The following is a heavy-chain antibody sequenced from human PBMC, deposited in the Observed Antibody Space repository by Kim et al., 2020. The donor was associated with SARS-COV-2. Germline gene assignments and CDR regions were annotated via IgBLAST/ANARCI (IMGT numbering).Heavy chain of an antibody. V-gene: IGHV4-59*02. Sequence: SETLSLTCTFSAGSVTRNYWTWIRQPPGKGVEWIGFVLHTGNTSYNPSLKSRVTISIDMSKNQFSLRLSSVTAADTAVYYCARGSYDFWSGQGVDSWGQGTLVTVSS. J-gene: IGHJ5*01. CDR1: AGSVTRNY. CDR3: ARGSYDFWSGQGVDS. CDR2: VLHTGNT. D-gene: IGHD3-3*01.